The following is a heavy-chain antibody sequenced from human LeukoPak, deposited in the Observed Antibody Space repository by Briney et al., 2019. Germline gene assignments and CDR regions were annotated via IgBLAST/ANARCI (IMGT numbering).Heavy chain of an antibody. Sequence: GGSLRLSCTASGFTFSAYAMTWVRQAPGKGLEWVSTISGGHVNTYYADSVKGRFTISRDNSKNTLFLQLNSLRAEDSAVYYCAKGGRDGYNYVVDYWGQGTLVTVSS. V-gene: IGHV3-23*01. D-gene: IGHD5-24*01. J-gene: IGHJ4*02. CDR2: ISGGHVNT. CDR1: GFTFSAYA. CDR3: AKGGRDGYNYVVDY.